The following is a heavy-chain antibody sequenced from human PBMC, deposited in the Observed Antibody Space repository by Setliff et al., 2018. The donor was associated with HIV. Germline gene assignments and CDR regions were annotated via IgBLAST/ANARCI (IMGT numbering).Heavy chain of an antibody. CDR2: INPNSGGT. V-gene: IGHV1-2*02. D-gene: IGHD2-2*01. Sequence: ASVKVSCKASGYTFTGYFIHWVRQAPGQGLEWIGWINPNSGGTNYAQKFRGRVTVTRDTSISTAYMELRRLRSDDTAVYYCARGAFVVIPTARHDFDYWGQGALVTVSS. J-gene: IGHJ4*02. CDR1: GYTFTGYF. CDR3: ARGAFVVIPTARHDFDY.